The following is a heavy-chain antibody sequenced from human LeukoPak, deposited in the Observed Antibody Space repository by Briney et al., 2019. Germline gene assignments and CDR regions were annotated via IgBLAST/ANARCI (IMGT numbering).Heavy chain of an antibody. CDR2: ISSRGSPI. D-gene: IGHD5-24*01. V-gene: IGHV3-48*03. Sequence: GGSLRLSCAASGFTFCSYEMNWVPQAPGKGLEWVSYISSRGSPIYYADSVKGRFTVSRDSAKNSLYLQMNSLRAEDMAVYYCAREDGDAFDIWGQGTMVTVSS. J-gene: IGHJ3*02. CDR1: GFTFCSYE. CDR3: AREDGDAFDI.